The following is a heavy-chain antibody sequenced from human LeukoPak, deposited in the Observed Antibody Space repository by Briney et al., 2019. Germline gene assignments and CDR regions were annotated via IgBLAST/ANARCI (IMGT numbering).Heavy chain of an antibody. CDR3: ASGGYCSSTSCYVFDY. CDR2: ISGSGCTT. V-gene: IGHV3-23*01. D-gene: IGHD2-2*01. CDR1: GFTFSSYA. Sequence: GGSLRLSCAASGFTFSSYAMSWVRQAPGKGLEWVSGISGSGCTTYYADSVKGRFTISRDNSKNTLYLQMNSLRAEDTAVYYCASGGYCSSTSCYVFDYWGQGTLVTDSS. J-gene: IGHJ4*02.